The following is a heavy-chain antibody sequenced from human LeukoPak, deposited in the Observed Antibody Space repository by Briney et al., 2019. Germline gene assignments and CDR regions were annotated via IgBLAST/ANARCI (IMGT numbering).Heavy chain of an antibody. Sequence: GRSLRLSCVGSGFSFRSHWVNWVRQSPGKGLEWVANIKPDGSDKYYVDSARGRSTVSRDNAKNSAFLQMNSLRAEDTAIYYCATISAQTFDIWGQGTLVSVSS. CDR3: ATISAQTFDI. CDR1: GFSFRSHW. D-gene: IGHD5-24*01. J-gene: IGHJ3*02. CDR2: IKPDGSDK. V-gene: IGHV3-7*01.